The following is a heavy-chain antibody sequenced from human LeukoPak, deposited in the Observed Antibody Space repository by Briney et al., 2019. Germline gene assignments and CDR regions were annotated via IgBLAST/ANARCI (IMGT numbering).Heavy chain of an antibody. D-gene: IGHD4/OR15-4a*01. CDR3: ARDTLGEGEDANYAVYYFDY. J-gene: IGHJ4*02. CDR2: IKQDGSEK. Sequence: GGSLRLSCAASGFTFSSYWMSWVHQAPGKGLEWVANIKQDGSEKYYVDSVKGRFTISRDNAKNSLYLQMNSLRAEDTAVYYCARDTLGEGEDANYAVYYFDYWGQGTVVTVSS. V-gene: IGHV3-7*01. CDR1: GFTFSSYW.